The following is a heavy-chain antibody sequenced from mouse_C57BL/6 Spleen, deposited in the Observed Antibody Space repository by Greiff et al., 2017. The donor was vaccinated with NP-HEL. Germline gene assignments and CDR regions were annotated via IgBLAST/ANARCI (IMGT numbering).Heavy chain of an antibody. CDR3: TRSTARAYYFDY. J-gene: IGHJ2*01. CDR2: IYPGNSDT. V-gene: IGHV1-5*01. CDR1: GYTFTSYW. Sequence: VQLQQSGTVLARPGASVKMSCKTSGYTFTSYWMHWAKQRPGQGLEWIGAIYPGNSDTSYNQKFKGKAKLTAVTSASTAYMELSSLTNEDSAVYYCTRSTARAYYFDYWGQGTTLTVSS. D-gene: IGHD3-2*01.